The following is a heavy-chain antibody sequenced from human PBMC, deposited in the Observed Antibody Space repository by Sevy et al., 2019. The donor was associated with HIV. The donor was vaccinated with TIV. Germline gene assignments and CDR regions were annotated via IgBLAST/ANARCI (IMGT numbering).Heavy chain of an antibody. Sequence: SETLSLTCTVSGGSTSTYYWNWIRQPPGKGLEWIGYISDSGFSNGNPSLRSRVTISIDTSKNQFSLRLTSVSAADTAGYYCARGGGRTDWGMDVWGPGTTVTVSS. V-gene: IGHV4-59*01. CDR3: ARGGGRTDWGMDV. CDR2: ISDSGFS. J-gene: IGHJ6*02. D-gene: IGHD1-1*01. CDR1: GGSTSTYY.